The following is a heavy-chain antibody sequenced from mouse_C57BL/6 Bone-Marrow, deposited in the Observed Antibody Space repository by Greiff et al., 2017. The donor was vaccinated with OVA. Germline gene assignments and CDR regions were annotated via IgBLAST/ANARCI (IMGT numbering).Heavy chain of an antibody. J-gene: IGHJ2*01. V-gene: IGHV1-18*01. CDR3: ARNYYGSSQYYFDY. D-gene: IGHD1-1*01. CDR2: INPNNGGT. Sequence: VQLQQSGPELVKPGASVKIPCKASGYTFTDYNMDWVQQSHGKSLEWIGDINPNNGGTIYNQKFKGKATLTVDKSSSTAYMELRSLTSEDTAVYYCARNYYGSSQYYFDYWGQGTTLTVSS. CDR1: GYTFTDYN.